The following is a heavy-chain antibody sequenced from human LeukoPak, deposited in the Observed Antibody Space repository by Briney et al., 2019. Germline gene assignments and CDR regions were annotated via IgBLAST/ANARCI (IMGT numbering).Heavy chain of an antibody. CDR1: GGSISSGGYS. Sequence: PSETLSLTCAVSGGSISSGGYSWSWIRQPPGKGLEWIGYIYHSGSTYYNPSLKSRVTISVDRSKNQFSLKLSSVTAADTAVYYCARARPMYYYGSGSLEYYFDYWGQGTLVTVSS. J-gene: IGHJ4*02. CDR3: ARARPMYYYGSGSLEYYFDY. D-gene: IGHD3-10*01. CDR2: IYHSGST. V-gene: IGHV4-30-2*01.